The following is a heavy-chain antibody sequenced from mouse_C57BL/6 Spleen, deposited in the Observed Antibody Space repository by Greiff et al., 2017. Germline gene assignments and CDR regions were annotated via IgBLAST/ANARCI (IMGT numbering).Heavy chain of an antibody. D-gene: IGHD2-5*01. V-gene: IGHV2-5*01. Sequence: VQLRQSGPGLVQPSQSLSITCTVSGFSLTSYGVHWVRQSPGKGLEWLGVIWRGGSSDYNAAFMSRLSITKDNSKSQVFFKMNSLQADDTAIYYCAKVRDYSNYYAMDYWGQGTSVTVSS. CDR1: GFSLTSYG. CDR3: AKVRDYSNYYAMDY. J-gene: IGHJ4*01. CDR2: IWRGGSS.